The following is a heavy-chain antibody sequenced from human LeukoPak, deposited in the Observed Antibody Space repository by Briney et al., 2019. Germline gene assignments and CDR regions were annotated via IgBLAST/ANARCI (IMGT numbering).Heavy chain of an antibody. J-gene: IGHJ3*02. D-gene: IGHD4-17*01. V-gene: IGHV3-23*01. CDR2: ISGSGGNT. Sequence: GGSLRLSCAASGFTVSSNYMSWVRQAPGKGLEWVSAISGSGGNTYYADPVKGRFSISRDNSKNTLYLQVNSLRAEDTAVYYCAKGATKDYGDNRAFDIWGQGTMVTVSS. CDR1: GFTVSSNY. CDR3: AKGATKDYGDNRAFDI.